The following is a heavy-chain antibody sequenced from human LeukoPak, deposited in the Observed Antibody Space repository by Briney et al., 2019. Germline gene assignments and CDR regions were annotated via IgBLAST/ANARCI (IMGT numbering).Heavy chain of an antibody. CDR1: GYTFTGYY. CDR2: INPNSGGT. CDR3: ARRRSSSSGNWFDP. V-gene: IGHV1-2*06. D-gene: IGHD6-6*01. Sequence: ASVKVSCKASGYTFTGYYMHWVRQAPGQGLEWMGRINPNSGGTNYAQKFQGRVTMTRDTSISTAYMELSRLRSDDTAVYYCARRRSSSSGNWFDPWGQGTLVTVSS. J-gene: IGHJ5*02.